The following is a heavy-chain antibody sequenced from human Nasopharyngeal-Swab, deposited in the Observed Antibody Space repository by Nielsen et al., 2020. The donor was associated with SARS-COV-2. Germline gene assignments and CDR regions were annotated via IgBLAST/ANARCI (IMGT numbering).Heavy chain of an antibody. CDR3: ARPSRHFWSGQDPWFDP. D-gene: IGHD3-3*02. V-gene: IGHV4-59*13. Sequence: SGPLSPPCTAPGSPLSSFYWSWIPQPPGQGLGWIGYIFYIVSTNYNPSLKSPVTRSVDTSKNQFSLKLSSVTAADTALYYCARPSRHFWSGQDPWFDPWGQGTLVTVSS. CDR2: IFYIVST. CDR1: GSPLSSFY. J-gene: IGHJ5*02.